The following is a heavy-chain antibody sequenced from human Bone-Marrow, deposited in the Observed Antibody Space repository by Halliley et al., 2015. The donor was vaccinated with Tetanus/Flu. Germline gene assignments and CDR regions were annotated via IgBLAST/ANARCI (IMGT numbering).Heavy chain of an antibody. CDR3: GGGKNLLGSYYFDY. CDR2: IYYSRIT. D-gene: IGHD3-16*01. CDR1: GASTSTGTYY. V-gene: IGHV4-39*01. Sequence: TLSLTCTVSGASTSTGTYYWGWIRQPPGKGLEWIGTIYYSRITYSGPSLKSRVTISVDTSKNQFSLNLNSVTAADTAVYYCGGGKNLLGSYYFDYWGQGTLVTVSS. J-gene: IGHJ4*02.